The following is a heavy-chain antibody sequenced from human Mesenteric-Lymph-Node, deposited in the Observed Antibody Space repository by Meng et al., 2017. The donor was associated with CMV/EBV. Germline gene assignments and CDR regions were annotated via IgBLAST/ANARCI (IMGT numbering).Heavy chain of an antibody. CDR1: GFTFSSYA. CDR2: ISFDGTNK. V-gene: IGHV3-30-3*01. J-gene: IGHJ4*02. CDR3: AGGPSYYYDSSGYYSPPFDY. D-gene: IGHD3-22*01. Sequence: GESLKISCAASGFTFSSYAMHWVRQAPGKGLEWVAVISFDGTNKYYADSVKGRFTISRDNSKNTLYLQMNSLRAEDTAVYYCAGGPSYYYDSSGYYSPPFDYWGQGTLVTVSS.